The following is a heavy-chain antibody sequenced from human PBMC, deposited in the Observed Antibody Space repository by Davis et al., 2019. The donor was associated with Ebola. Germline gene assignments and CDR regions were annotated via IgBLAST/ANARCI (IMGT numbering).Heavy chain of an antibody. V-gene: IGHV2-70*04. Sequence: SGPTLVKPTQTLTLTCTFSGFSLSTRGMRVSWIRQPPGKALEWLARIDWDDDKFYSTSLKTRLTISKDTSKNQVVLTMTNMDPVDTATYYCARTWYSSRDYYFDYWGQGTLVTVSS. CDR3: ARTWYSSRDYYFDY. J-gene: IGHJ4*02. CDR1: GFSLSTRGMR. D-gene: IGHD6-13*01. CDR2: IDWDDDK.